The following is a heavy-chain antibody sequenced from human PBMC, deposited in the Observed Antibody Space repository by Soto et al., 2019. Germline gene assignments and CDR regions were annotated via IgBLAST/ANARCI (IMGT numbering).Heavy chain of an antibody. CDR3: ARVCPDSSGWYRNWFDP. D-gene: IGHD6-19*01. CDR2: IIPIFGTA. Sequence: SVKVSCKASGGTFSSYAISWVRQAPGQGLEWMGGIIPIFGTANYAQKFQGRVAITADESTSTAYMELSSLRSEDTAVYYCARVCPDSSGWYRNWFDPWGQGTLVTVSS. V-gene: IGHV1-69*13. J-gene: IGHJ5*02. CDR1: GGTFSSYA.